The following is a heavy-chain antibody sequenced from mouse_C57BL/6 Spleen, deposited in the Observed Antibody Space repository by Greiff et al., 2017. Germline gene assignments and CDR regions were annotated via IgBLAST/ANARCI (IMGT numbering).Heavy chain of an antibody. CDR2: IYPGDGDT. CDR1: GYAFSSSW. V-gene: IGHV1-82*01. D-gene: IGHD1-1*01. Sequence: QVHVKQSGPELVKPGASVKISCKASGYAFSSSWLNWVKQRPGKGLEWIGRIYPGDGDTNYNGKFKGKATLTADKSSSTAYMQLSSLTSEDSAVYFCASYDYAMDYWGQGTSVTVSS. CDR3: ASYDYAMDY. J-gene: IGHJ4*01.